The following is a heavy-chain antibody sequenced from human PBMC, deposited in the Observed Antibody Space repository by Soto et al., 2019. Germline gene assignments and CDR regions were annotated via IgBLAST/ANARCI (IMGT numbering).Heavy chain of an antibody. Sequence: EMQLLESGGGLVQLGGSLRLSCAASGFTMSTYSVTWVRQAPGKGLEWVSGISVTPGITFYADSVKGRFTISRDSSNNAVYLQMNSLRAEDTAMYFCSKWSGYGDLWGQGTLVTVSS. J-gene: IGHJ4*02. CDR2: ISVTPGIT. D-gene: IGHD5-12*01. CDR1: GFTMSTYS. CDR3: SKWSGYGDL. V-gene: IGHV3-23*01.